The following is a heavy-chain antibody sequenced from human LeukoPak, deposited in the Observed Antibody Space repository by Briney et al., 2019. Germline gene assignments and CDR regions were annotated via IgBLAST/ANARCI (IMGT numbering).Heavy chain of an antibody. Sequence: GGSLRLSCAASGFTFNYAWMSWVRQVPGKGLEWVGQTVSEIDGGTTDYATPVKGRFTISRDDSKSTLYLQMNSLKIEDTAVYYCTTDEDWNYARKDVWGQGATVIASS. V-gene: IGHV3-15*04. CDR2: TVSEIDGGTT. CDR3: TTDEDWNYARKDV. CDR1: GFTFNYAW. J-gene: IGHJ6*02. D-gene: IGHD1-7*01.